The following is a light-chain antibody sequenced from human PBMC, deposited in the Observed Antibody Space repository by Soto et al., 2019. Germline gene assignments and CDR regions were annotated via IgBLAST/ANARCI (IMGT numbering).Light chain of an antibody. CDR2: GAS. CDR3: RQYGTSPRT. J-gene: IGKJ1*01. V-gene: IGKV3-20*01. Sequence: EIVLTQSPGTLSLSPGERATLSCRASQSVSSSYLAWYQQKPGQAPRLLIYGASSRATGIPDRFSGSVSGTDFTLTISRPEHYDFAVYYCRQYGTSPRTFGQGTKVEIK. CDR1: QSVSSSY.